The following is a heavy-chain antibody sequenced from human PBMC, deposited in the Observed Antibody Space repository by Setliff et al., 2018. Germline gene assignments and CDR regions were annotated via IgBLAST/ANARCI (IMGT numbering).Heavy chain of an antibody. J-gene: IGHJ5*02. Sequence: LRLSCAASGFMFGSYAMHWVRQAPGRGPEWLAVISYDGSHDYYADSVRGRFTISRDSSNNTLYMQTSSLRAEDTAIYSCARDGKQYYYDSTGYYRNWFDPWGQGTLVTVSS. CDR3: ARDGKQYYYDSTGYYRNWFDP. CDR2: ISYDGSHD. CDR1: GFMFGSYA. V-gene: IGHV3-30-3*01. D-gene: IGHD3-22*01.